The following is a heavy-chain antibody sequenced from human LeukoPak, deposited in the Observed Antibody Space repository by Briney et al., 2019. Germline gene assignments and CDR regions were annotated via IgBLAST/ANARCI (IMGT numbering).Heavy chain of an antibody. CDR3: AMALDY. J-gene: IGHJ4*02. CDR2: ISHSGSSI. V-gene: IGHV3-23*01. Sequence: GGSLRLSCVASGFTFSNYLMNWVRQAPGKGLEWVSGISHSGSSIYYADSVKGRFTISRDNSKNTLYMQMDRLRVEDTAVYYCAMALDYWGQGTLVTVSS. CDR1: GFTFSNYL.